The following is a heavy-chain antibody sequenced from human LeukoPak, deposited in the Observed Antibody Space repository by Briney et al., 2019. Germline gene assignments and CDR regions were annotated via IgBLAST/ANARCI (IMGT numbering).Heavy chain of an antibody. CDR2: ISSSSSTI. D-gene: IGHD1-26*01. V-gene: IGHV3-48*01. Sequence: PGGSPRLSCAASGFTFSSYSMNWVRQAPGKGLEWVSYISSSSSTIYYADSVKGRFTISRDNAKNSLYLQMNSLRAEDTAVYYCARPSRSGSYSSFDYWGQGTLVTVSS. CDR3: ARPSRSGSYSSFDY. J-gene: IGHJ4*02. CDR1: GFTFSSYS.